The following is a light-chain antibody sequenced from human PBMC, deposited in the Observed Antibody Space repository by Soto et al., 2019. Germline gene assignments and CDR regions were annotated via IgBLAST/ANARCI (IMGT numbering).Light chain of an antibody. CDR1: SSNIGAGYD. V-gene: IGLV1-40*01. Sequence: QSVLTQSPSVSGAPGQRVTISCTGSSSNIGAGYDVHWYQQLPGTAPKLLIFANINRPSGVPDRFSGSKSGTSASLAITGLRAEDEADYDCQSYDSSLSGYVFGTGTKLTVL. J-gene: IGLJ1*01. CDR2: ANI. CDR3: QSYDSSLSGYV.